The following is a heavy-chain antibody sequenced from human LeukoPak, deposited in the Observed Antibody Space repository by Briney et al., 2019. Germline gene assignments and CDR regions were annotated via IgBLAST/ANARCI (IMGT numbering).Heavy chain of an antibody. V-gene: IGHV3-30*02. Sequence: GGSLRLSCSASKFRFSDYGMHWVRQAPGKGLEWVAFIRYDGTKPNYAESVRGRFTISRDNSKNTLYLQMNSLRADDTAVFYCAKDGVILAPGESWYMDVWGSGTPVTVSS. CDR3: AKDGVILAPGESWYMDV. CDR2: IRYDGTKP. J-gene: IGHJ6*03. D-gene: IGHD3-10*01. CDR1: KFRFSDYG.